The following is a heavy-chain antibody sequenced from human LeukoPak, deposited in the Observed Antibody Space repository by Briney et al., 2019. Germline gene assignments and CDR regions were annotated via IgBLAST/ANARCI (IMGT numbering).Heavy chain of an antibody. Sequence: GGSLRLSCEASGFTFSHYEMNWVRQAPGKRLKWVSYIRSSGYNIYYADSVKGRFTISRDNAKNSLYLQMNSLRAEDTAVYYCAREDCSSTSCYDPSVSDYWGQGTLVTVSS. CDR2: IRSSGYNI. J-gene: IGHJ4*02. D-gene: IGHD2-2*01. CDR1: GFTFSHYE. V-gene: IGHV3-48*03. CDR3: AREDCSSTSCYDPSVSDY.